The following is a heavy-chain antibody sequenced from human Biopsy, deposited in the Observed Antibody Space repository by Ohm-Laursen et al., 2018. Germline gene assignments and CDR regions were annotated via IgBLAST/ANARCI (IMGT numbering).Heavy chain of an antibody. CDR3: VLASFDY. J-gene: IGHJ4*02. Sequence: GASVKVSCKTSGYTFTTYYIHWVRQAPGQGLEWMGIINPGGNSTAYTQNFQGRVTMTRDTSTTTVYMELSSLRSEDTAVYYCVLASFDYWGQGTLVTVPS. V-gene: IGHV1-46*01. CDR2: INPGGNST. CDR1: GYTFTTYY.